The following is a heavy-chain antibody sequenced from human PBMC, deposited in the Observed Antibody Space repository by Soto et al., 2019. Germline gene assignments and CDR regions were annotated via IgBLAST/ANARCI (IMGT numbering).Heavy chain of an antibody. CDR2: IIPILEIA. CDR1: GGTFSTYT. V-gene: IGHV1-69*08. D-gene: IGHD2-21*01. Sequence: QVQLVQSGAEVKKPGSSVKVSCKASGGTFSTYTVTWVRQAPGQGLEWMGRIIPILEIANYAQKFQGRVTITADKSTNTAYMEPSSLRSEDTAVYYCARDGNCSGGDCYDTYNWFDPWGQGTLVTVSS. J-gene: IGHJ5*02. CDR3: ARDGNCSGGDCYDTYNWFDP.